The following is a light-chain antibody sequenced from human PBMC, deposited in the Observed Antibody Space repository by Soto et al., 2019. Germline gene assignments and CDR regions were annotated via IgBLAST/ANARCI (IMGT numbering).Light chain of an antibody. CDR3: ATWDSSLNTVF. CDR2: DNS. J-gene: IGLJ2*01. CDR1: RSNIGNNH. Sequence: QSVLTQSPSVSAAPGQKVTISCSGGRSNIGNNHVFWYQQVPGTAPKLLIYDNSQRASGFPDRFSGSKSGTSATLGIIGLQTGDEADYYCATWDSSLNTVFFGGGTQLTVL. V-gene: IGLV1-51*01.